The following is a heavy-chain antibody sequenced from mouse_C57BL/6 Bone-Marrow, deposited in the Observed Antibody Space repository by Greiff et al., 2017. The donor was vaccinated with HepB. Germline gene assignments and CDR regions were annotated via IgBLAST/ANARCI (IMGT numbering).Heavy chain of an antibody. V-gene: IGHV1-15*01. CDR1: GYSFPVYL. Sequence: VQLPASGAELVPPGASVTLSCQSSGYSFPVYLMHWVSQTPVPDLEWIEAIDPETSCTAYNQKFKGKAILTADKSSSTAYMVLRSLTSEDSAVYYCTREVTTVVDGYWGQGTTLTVSS. CDR2: IDPETSCT. D-gene: IGHD1-1*01. CDR3: TREVTTVVDGY. J-gene: IGHJ2*01.